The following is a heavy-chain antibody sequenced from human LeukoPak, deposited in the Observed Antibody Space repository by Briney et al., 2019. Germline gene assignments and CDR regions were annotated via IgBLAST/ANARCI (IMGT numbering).Heavy chain of an antibody. Sequence: ASVKVSCKASGGTFSSYAISWVRQAPGQGLEWMGRIIPILGIANYAQKFQGRVTITADKSTSTAYMELSSLRSEDTAVYYCASLYYYDSSGLNWFDPWGQGTLVTVSS. CDR2: IIPILGIA. CDR3: ASLYYYDSSGLNWFDP. V-gene: IGHV1-69*04. CDR1: GGTFSSYA. J-gene: IGHJ5*02. D-gene: IGHD3-22*01.